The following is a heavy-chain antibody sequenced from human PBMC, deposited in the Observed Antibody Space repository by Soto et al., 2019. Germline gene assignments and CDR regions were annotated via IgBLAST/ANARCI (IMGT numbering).Heavy chain of an antibody. CDR1: GECISDYS. CDR2: IYYSGRT. D-gene: IGHD2-8*02. CDR3: VKEEERTPGGGALADC. V-gene: IGHV4-59*12. Sequence: ESLSLSWSVAGECISDYSWAWIRQPPGKGLEYIGYIYYSGRTNYNPSLKSRVTISVDTSKNQLSLNLTSVTPAYAAVYYCVKEEERTPGGGALADCWGQGTQVTGSS. J-gene: IGHJ4*02.